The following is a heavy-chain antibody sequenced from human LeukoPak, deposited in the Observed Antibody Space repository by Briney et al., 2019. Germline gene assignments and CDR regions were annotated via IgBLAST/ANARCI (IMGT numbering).Heavy chain of an antibody. J-gene: IGHJ4*02. V-gene: IGHV4-34*01. CDR1: GGSFSGYY. Sequence: PSETLSLTCAVYGGSFSGYYWSWIRQPPGKGLEWIGEINHSGSTYYNPSPKSRVTISVDRSKNQFSLKLSSVTAADTAVYYCARVGDSGYDFGYWGQGTLVTVSS. D-gene: IGHD5-12*01. CDR3: ARVGDSGYDFGY. CDR2: INHSGST.